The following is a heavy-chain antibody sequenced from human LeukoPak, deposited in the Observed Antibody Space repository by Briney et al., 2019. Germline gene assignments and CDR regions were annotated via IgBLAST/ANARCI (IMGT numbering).Heavy chain of an antibody. D-gene: IGHD4-11*01. J-gene: IGHJ4*02. V-gene: IGHV3-23*01. Sequence: GGSLRLSCAASGFTFSSYAMSWVRQAPGKGLEWVSAISGSGGSTYYADSVKGRFTIPRDNSKNTLYLQMNSLRAEDTAVYYCAKEKDYSNLLGPFDYWGQGTLVTVSS. CDR2: ISGSGGST. CDR3: AKEKDYSNLLGPFDY. CDR1: GFTFSSYA.